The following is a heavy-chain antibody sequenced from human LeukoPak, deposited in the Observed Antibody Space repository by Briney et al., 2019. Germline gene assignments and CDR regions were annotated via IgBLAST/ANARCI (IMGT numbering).Heavy chain of an antibody. CDR3: ARDSSSGWYM. CDR2: INPNSGGT. V-gene: IGHV1-2*02. CDR1: GYTFTGYY. D-gene: IGHD6-19*01. J-gene: IGHJ4*02. Sequence: GASVKVSRKASGYTFTGYYMHWVRQAPGQGLEWMGWINPNSGGTNYAPKFQGRVTMTRDTSISTAYMELSRLRSDDTAVYYCARDSSSGWYMWGQGTLVTVSS.